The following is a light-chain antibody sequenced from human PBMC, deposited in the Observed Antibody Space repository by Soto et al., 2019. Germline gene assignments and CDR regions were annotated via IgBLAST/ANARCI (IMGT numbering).Light chain of an antibody. Sequence: EIVMTQSPATLSVSPGERATISCRASQSVRSNLAWYQQKPGQPPRLLIYGASTRATGIPARFSGSGSGTEFTLTISSMQSEDFAVYYCQQYNNWPPWTFGQGTKVEIK. CDR3: QQYNNWPPWT. V-gene: IGKV3-15*01. J-gene: IGKJ1*01. CDR2: GAS. CDR1: QSVRSN.